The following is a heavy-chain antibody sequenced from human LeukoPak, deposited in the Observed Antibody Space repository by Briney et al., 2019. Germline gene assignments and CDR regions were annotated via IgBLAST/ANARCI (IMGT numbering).Heavy chain of an antibody. D-gene: IGHD2-2*01. V-gene: IGHV4-39*01. CDR1: GGSISSSPYY. J-gene: IGHJ5*02. CDR3: ARHYLSDGILSTFDP. Sequence: SETLSLTCTVSGGSISSSPYYWGWIRQPPGKGLEWIGTIYYRGSTYSNPSLNSRVTIPLDTSKNQFSLRLRSVTAADTALYYCARHYLSDGILSTFDPWGQGTLVTVFS. CDR2: IYYRGST.